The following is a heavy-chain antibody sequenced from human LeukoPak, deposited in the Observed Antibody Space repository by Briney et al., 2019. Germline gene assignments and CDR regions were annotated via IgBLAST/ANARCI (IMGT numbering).Heavy chain of an antibody. CDR1: GFTFSTYA. V-gene: IGHV3-23*01. CDR3: AKVQDYDILTGYYIAGGKFDY. CDR2: LSGSGSST. Sequence: GGSLRLSCAASGFTFSTYAMSWVRQAPGKGLQWVSTLSGSGSSTYYADSVKGRFTISRDNSKNTLYLQMNSLRAEDTAIYYCAKVQDYDILTGYYIAGGKFDYWGQGTLVTVSS. D-gene: IGHD3-9*01. J-gene: IGHJ4*02.